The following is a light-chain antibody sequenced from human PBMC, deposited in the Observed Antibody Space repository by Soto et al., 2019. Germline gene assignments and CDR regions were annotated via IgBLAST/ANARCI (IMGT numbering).Light chain of an antibody. CDR1: QSISSW. CDR2: KAS. CDR3: QKYNNYPWT. Sequence: DIQMTQSPSTLSASVGDRVTITCRSSQSISSWLAWYQQKPGKAPKLLIYKASSLESGVSSRFSGSGSGTEFTLTISSLQPDDFATYYCQKYNNYPWTFGQGTQVEIK. V-gene: IGKV1-5*03. J-gene: IGKJ1*01.